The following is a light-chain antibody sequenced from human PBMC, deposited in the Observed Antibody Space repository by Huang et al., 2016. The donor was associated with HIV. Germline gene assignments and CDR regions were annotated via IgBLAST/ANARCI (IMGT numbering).Light chain of an antibody. CDR2: GAS. Sequence: DIQMTQSPSSLSASVGERVTITCRASQRINSNLNWYQQKPGKAPNRLIYGASSLQSGVPSRFSGSGSGTDFTLTISSLQPEDFATYYCQQSYNTPTFGHGTKVEI. J-gene: IGKJ1*01. CDR1: QRINSN. V-gene: IGKV1-39*01. CDR3: QQSYNTPT.